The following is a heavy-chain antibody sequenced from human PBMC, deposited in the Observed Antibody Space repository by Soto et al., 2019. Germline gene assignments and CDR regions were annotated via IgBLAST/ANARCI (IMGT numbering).Heavy chain of an antibody. CDR1: GFTFSDYA. Sequence: VQLVESGGGVVQPGRSLRLSCAASGFTFSDYAMHWVRQAPGKGLEWVAVVSHDGRNTHYAYSVKGRFTISRDSSKNTVYLEMTSLRAEDTAVYYCAKGGRQWLVTSDFNYWGQGALVTVSS. J-gene: IGHJ4*02. D-gene: IGHD6-19*01. V-gene: IGHV3-30*18. CDR2: VSHDGRNT. CDR3: AKGGRQWLVTSDFNY.